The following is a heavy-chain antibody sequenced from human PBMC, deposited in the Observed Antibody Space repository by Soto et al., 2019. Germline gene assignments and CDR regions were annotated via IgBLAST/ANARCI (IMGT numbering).Heavy chain of an antibody. Sequence: GGSLRLSCAASGFTFTNYAMTWVRQAPGKGLEWVSVTSGSGGSTYYADSVKGRFTISRDNSKNTLYLQMDSLRAEDTAVYYCAKVIVVIAAAGDYFDHWGQGTLVTVSA. CDR1: GFTFTNYA. CDR2: TSGSGGST. J-gene: IGHJ4*02. V-gene: IGHV3-23*01. D-gene: IGHD2-21*01. CDR3: AKVIVVIAAAGDYFDH.